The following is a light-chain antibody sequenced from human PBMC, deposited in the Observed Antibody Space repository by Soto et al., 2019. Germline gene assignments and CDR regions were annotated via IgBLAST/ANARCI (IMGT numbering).Light chain of an antibody. V-gene: IGKV3-15*01. CDR1: QTVSVN. J-gene: IGKJ3*01. Sequence: EIVMTQSPATLSVSPGERATLSCRASQTVSVNLAWYQQKPGQAPRLLIYGASTRATGVPARLSGSGCGTEFTLTISSLQSEDFAVYYCQQYNDWPPFTFGPWTRLDIK. CDR3: QQYNDWPPFT. CDR2: GAS.